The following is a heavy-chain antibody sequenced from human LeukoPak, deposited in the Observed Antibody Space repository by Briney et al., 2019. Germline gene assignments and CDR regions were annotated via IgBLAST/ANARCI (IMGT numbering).Heavy chain of an antibody. CDR3: ARGLTAMVLPFDY. Sequence: SETLSLTCTVSGGSISRYYWSWIRQPPGKGLEGIGYIYYSWSTNYNPSLKSRVTISVDTSKNQFSLKLSSVTAADTAVYYCARGLTAMVLPFDYWGQGTLVTVSS. CDR2: IYYSWST. D-gene: IGHD5-18*01. J-gene: IGHJ4*02. CDR1: GGSISRYY. V-gene: IGHV4-59*01.